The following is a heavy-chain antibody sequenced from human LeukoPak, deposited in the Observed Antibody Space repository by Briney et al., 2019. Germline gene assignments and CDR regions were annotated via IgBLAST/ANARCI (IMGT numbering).Heavy chain of an antibody. D-gene: IGHD5-18*01. CDR2: IYHSGST. CDR1: GYSISSGYY. J-gene: IGHJ4*02. Sequence: PSETLSLTCAVSGYSISSGYYWGWIRQPPGKGLEWIGSIYHSGSTYYNPSLESRVTISVDTSKNQFSLKLSSVTAADTAVYYCARHLREYSYGHGSYYWGQGTLVTVSS. V-gene: IGHV4-38-2*01. CDR3: ARHLREYSYGHGSYY.